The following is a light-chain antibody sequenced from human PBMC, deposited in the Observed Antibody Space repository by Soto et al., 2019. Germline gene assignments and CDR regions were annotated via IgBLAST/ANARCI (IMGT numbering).Light chain of an antibody. CDR3: QQYDSSPHT. CDR2: GAS. J-gene: IGKJ2*01. Sequence: ENVLTQSPATLSLSPGERATLSCRASQSVSSYLAWYQQKPGQAPRLLIYGASSRATGIPDRFSGSGSGTDFTLTISRLEPEDFAVFYCQQYDSSPHTFGQGTKVDIK. V-gene: IGKV3-20*01. CDR1: QSVSSY.